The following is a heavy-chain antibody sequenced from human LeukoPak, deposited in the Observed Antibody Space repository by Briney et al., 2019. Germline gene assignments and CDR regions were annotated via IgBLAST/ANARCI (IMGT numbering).Heavy chain of an antibody. CDR2: IYPGDSDT. CDR3: ARHSPFFLDSPIPDLDY. J-gene: IGHJ4*02. CDR1: GYSFTSYW. V-gene: IGHV5-51*01. D-gene: IGHD3-3*01. Sequence: GESLKISCKGPGYSFTSYWIGWVRQMPGKGLEWMGIIYPGDSDTRYSLSFQGQVTISADKSISTAYLRWSSLKASDTAMYYCARHSPFFLDSPIPDLDYWGQGTLVTVSS.